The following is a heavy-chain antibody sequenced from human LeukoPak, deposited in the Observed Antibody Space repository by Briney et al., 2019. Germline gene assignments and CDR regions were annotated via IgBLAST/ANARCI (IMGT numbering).Heavy chain of an antibody. Sequence: PSETVSLTCTVSGGSISSGSYYWSWIRQPAGKGLEWIGRIYTSGSTNYNPSLKSRVTISVDTSKNQFSLKLSSVTAADTAVYYCARDRGYSYGYFDYWGQGTLVTVSS. D-gene: IGHD5-18*01. J-gene: IGHJ4*02. V-gene: IGHV4-61*02. CDR1: GGSISSGSYY. CDR2: IYTSGST. CDR3: ARDRGYSYGYFDY.